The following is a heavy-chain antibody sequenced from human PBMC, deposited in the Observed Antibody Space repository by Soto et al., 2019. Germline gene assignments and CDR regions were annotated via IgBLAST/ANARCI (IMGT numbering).Heavy chain of an antibody. D-gene: IGHD3-10*01. CDR1: GFTFSSYS. CDR3: ARHPSKGPLLSYYGMYV. Sequence: EVQLVESGGGLVQPGGSLRLSCAASGFTFSSYSMNWVRQAPGKGLEWVSYISSSSSTIYYADSVKGRFTISRDNAKNSLYLQMNSLRAEDTAVYYCARHPSKGPLLSYYGMYVWGQGTTVTVSS. CDR2: ISSSSSTI. V-gene: IGHV3-48*01. J-gene: IGHJ6*02.